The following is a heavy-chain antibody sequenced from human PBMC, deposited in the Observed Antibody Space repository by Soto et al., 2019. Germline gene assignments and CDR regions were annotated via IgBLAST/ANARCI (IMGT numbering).Heavy chain of an antibody. CDR2: ISGGGEAT. CDR1: GFTFISYA. Sequence: EVQLLESGGGLVQPGGSLRLSCAASGFTFISYAMNWVRQAPGKGLQWVSAISGGGEATFYAGSVKGRFTISRDNSRNTVTLQMNSLGADGTAVYYCARKVPWSTTRPDYWYFDLWGRGTLVTVSS. D-gene: IGHD2-15*01. CDR3: ARKVPWSTTRPDYWYFDL. J-gene: IGHJ2*01. V-gene: IGHV3-23*01.